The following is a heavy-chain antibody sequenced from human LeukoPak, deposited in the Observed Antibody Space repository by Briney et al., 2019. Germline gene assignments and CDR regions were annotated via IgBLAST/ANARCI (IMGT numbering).Heavy chain of an antibody. CDR1: GGTFISYA. CDR2: IIPIFGTA. CDR3: ARGRADVTTREFDY. V-gene: IGHV1-69*05. Sequence: ASVKVSCKASGGTFISYAISWVRQAPGQGLEWMGRIIPIFGTANYAQKFQGRVTITTDESTSTAYMELSSLRSEDTAVYYCARGRADVTTREFDYWGQGTLVTVSS. D-gene: IGHD4-11*01. J-gene: IGHJ4*02.